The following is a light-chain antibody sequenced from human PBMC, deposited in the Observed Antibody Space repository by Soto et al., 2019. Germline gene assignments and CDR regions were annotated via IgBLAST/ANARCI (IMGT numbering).Light chain of an antibody. CDR1: SSNIGDNS. V-gene: IGLV1-44*01. CDR3: AAWDDSLNGPV. Sequence: QAVVTQPPSASGTPGQRVTISCSGSSSNIGDNSVNWYQQLPGTAPKLLVHSNNRRPSGVPDRFSGSKSGTSASLAISGLQSEDEADYYCAAWDDSLNGPVFGGGTKLTVL. J-gene: IGLJ2*01. CDR2: SNN.